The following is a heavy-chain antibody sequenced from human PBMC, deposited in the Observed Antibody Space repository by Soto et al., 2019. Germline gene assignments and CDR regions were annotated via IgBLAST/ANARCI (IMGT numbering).Heavy chain of an antibody. CDR3: ARERTAYYDSSGYHPRIWFDP. CDR2: IIPIFGTA. V-gene: IGHV1-69*13. J-gene: IGHJ5*02. CDR1: GGTFSSYA. D-gene: IGHD3-22*01. Sequence: GASVKVSCKASGGTFSSYAISWVRQAPGQGLEWMGGIIPIFGTANYAQKFQGRVTITADESTSTAYMELSSLRSEDTAVYYCARERTAYYDSSGYHPRIWFDPWGQGTLVTVSS.